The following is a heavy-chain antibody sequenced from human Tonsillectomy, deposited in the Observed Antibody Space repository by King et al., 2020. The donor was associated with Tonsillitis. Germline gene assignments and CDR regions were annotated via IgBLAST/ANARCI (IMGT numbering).Heavy chain of an antibody. V-gene: IGHV1-2*02. D-gene: IGHD2-21*02. CDR1: GNTFTAYY. Sequence: QLVQSGAGVKKPGASLKVSCKTSGNTFTAYYLHWLRQAPGQGLEWMGCKSPVSGGTVYAQKFRGRVTMSWETSISTAYMELSTLTSDDSAVYFCSIEDCGDDCHKSFAYWGQATLVTVSS. CDR2: KSPVSGGT. CDR3: SIEDCGDDCHKSFAY. J-gene: IGHJ4*02.